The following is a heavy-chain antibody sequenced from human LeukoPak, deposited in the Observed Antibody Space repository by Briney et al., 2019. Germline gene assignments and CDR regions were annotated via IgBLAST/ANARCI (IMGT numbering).Heavy chain of an antibody. J-gene: IGHJ4*02. V-gene: IGHV4-4*07. D-gene: IGHD4-17*01. CDR3: ARGSLGGDYGDYFDY. CDR2: IYTSGST. Sequence: SETLSLTCTVSGGSISSYYWGWIRQPAGTGLEWIGRIYTSGSTNYNPSLKSRVTISVNRSKNQFSLRLTSVTAADTAVYYCARGSLGGDYGDYFDYWGQGTLVTVSS. CDR1: GGSISSYY.